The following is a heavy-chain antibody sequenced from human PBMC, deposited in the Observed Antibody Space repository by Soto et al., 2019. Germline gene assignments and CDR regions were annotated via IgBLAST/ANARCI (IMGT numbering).Heavy chain of an antibody. J-gene: IGHJ4*01. CDR1: GFTFSTPA. CDR3: GADEVDHFDTSGYYYLAY. V-gene: IGHV1-58*01. CDR2: IVVGSGDA. D-gene: IGHD3-22*01. Sequence: VKVFFQGSGFTFSTPALKWVRQARGQHLEWMGWIVVGSGDANYAQKFQERVTITRDMSTSTVYMELSSLTSEDTAVYYCGADEVDHFDTSGYYYLAYWG.